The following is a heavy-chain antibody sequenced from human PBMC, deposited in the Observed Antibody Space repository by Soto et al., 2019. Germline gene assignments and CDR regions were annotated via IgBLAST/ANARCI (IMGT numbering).Heavy chain of an antibody. CDR2: IYYSGIT. Sequence: SVIIPLPCPVSAGSIGSLYCSRLRPHHGKGLDWIGYIYYSGITNYNPSLKSRVTISVDTSKNQFSLKLSSVTAADTAVYYCARLRAHTKSEYCIGCSCYSGLFVGHNCF. J-gene: IGHJ5*01. CDR3: ARLRAHTKSEYCIGCSCYSGLFVGHNCF. D-gene: IGHD2-15*01. V-gene: IGHV4-59*11. CDR1: AGSIGSLY.